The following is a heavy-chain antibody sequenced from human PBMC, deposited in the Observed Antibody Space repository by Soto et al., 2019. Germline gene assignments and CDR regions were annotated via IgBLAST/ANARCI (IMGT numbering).Heavy chain of an antibody. D-gene: IGHD1-26*01. CDR1: GDSVGNENYY. CDR3: ARSQRGRTAFTFDY. CDR2: IYYSGTT. V-gene: IGHV4-61*01. J-gene: IGHJ4*02. Sequence: QVQLQESGPGLETPSETLSLTCTVSGDSVGNENYYWAWIRQSPGKGLEWIGYIYYSGTTNYNSHLKSRVTLSVDTSRNQFSLSLTSLTAADTAVYFCARSQRGRTAFTFDYWGQGVLVTVSS.